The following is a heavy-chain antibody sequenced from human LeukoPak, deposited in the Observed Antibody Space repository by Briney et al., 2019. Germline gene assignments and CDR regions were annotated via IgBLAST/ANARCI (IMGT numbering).Heavy chain of an antibody. Sequence: GGSLRLSCAASGFTFSSYSMNWVRQAPGKGLEWVSSISSSSSYIYYADSVKGRFTISRDNAKNSLYLQMNSLRAEDTAVYYCARDGMTYYDILTGDFDSWGQGTLVTVSS. CDR2: ISSSSSYI. CDR1: GFTFSSYS. V-gene: IGHV3-21*01. CDR3: ARDGMTYYDILTGDFDS. J-gene: IGHJ4*02. D-gene: IGHD3-9*01.